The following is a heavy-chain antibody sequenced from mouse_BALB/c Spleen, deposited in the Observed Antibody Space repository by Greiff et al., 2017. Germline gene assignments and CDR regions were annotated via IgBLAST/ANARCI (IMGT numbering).Heavy chain of an antibody. CDR3: ARRDGNYPFAY. V-gene: IGHV3-2*02. Sequence: EVKLVESGPGLVKPSQSLSLTCTVTGYSITSDYAWNWIRQFPGNKLEWMGYISYSGSTSYNPSLKSRISITRDTSKNQFFLQLNSVTTEDTATYYCARRDGNYPFAYWGQGTLVTVSA. CDR1: GYSITSDYA. D-gene: IGHD2-1*01. CDR2: ISYSGST. J-gene: IGHJ3*01.